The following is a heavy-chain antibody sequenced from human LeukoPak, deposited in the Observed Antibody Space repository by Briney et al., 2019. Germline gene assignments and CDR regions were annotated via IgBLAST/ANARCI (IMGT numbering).Heavy chain of an antibody. CDR2: INPNSGDT. D-gene: IGHD3-10*01. Sequence: ASVKVSCKSSGYTFTVYYMHWVRQAPGQGLEWMGRINPNSGDTKYAQNFQGRVTMTRDTSIDTAYMDLSSLRSDGTAVYYCARVGFERPRSSITVVRGVIRPNAFDLWGQGTMVTVSS. J-gene: IGHJ3*01. CDR3: ARVGFERPRSSITVVRGVIRPNAFDL. V-gene: IGHV1-2*02. CDR1: GYTFTVYY.